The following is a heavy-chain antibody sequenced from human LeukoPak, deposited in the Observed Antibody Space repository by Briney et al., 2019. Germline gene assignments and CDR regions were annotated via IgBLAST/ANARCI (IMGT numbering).Heavy chain of an antibody. V-gene: IGHV4-34*01. CDR3: ARGRDYDYGGNGSDY. CDR2: INHSGST. CDR1: GGSFSGYY. D-gene: IGHD4-23*01. Sequence: SETLSLTCAVYGGSFSGYYWSWIRQPPGKGLEWIGEINHSGSTNYNPSLKSQVTISVDTSKNQFSLKLSSVTAADTAVYYCARGRDYDYGGNGSDYWGQGTLVTVSS. J-gene: IGHJ4*02.